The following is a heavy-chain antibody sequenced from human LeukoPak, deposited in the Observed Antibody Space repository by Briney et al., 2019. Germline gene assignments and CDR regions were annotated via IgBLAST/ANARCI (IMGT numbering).Heavy chain of an antibody. V-gene: IGHV3-21*01. J-gene: IGHJ5*02. CDR3: ARDRCSSSTSCYSDWFDP. D-gene: IGHD2-2*01. CDR1: GFTFSSYS. CDR2: ISSSSSYI. Sequence: GGSLRLSCAASGFTFSSYSMNWVRQAPGKGLEWVSSISSSSSYIYYADSVKGRFTISRDNAKNSLYLQMNSQRAEDTAVYYCARDRCSSSTSCYSDWFDPLGQGNLVTVSP.